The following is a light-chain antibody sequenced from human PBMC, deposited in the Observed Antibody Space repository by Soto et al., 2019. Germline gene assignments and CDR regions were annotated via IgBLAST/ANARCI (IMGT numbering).Light chain of an antibody. V-gene: IGLV2-14*01. CDR1: SSDVGYYNY. Sequence: QSVLTQPASVSGSPGQSIAISCTGTSSDVGYYNYVSWYQQHPGKAPKVMIYDVNNRPSGVSDRFSGSKSGNTASLTISGLQAEDEADYYCSSYTSSSTYVFGPGTKLTVL. CDR3: SSYTSSSTYV. J-gene: IGLJ1*01. CDR2: DVN.